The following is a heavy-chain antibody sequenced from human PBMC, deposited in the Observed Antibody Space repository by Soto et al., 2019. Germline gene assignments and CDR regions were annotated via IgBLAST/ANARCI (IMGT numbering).Heavy chain of an antibody. V-gene: IGHV3-13*01. CDR2: IGTAGDT. CDR3: ARACCGDYYYYYGMDV. J-gene: IGHJ6*02. Sequence: GGSLRLSCAASGYTFSTYDTHWVRQATGKGLQWVSVIGTAGDTYYPGSVKGRFTISRENAKNSLYLQMNSLRAGDTAVYYCARACCGDYYYYYGMDVWGQGTTVTVSS. D-gene: IGHD3-10*01. CDR1: GYTFSTYD.